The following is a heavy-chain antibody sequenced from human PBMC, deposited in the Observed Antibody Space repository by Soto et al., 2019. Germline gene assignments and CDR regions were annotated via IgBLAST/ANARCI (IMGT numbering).Heavy chain of an antibody. CDR3: ARHVGYSYGQRDYFDY. CDR1: GGSISSSSYY. V-gene: IGHV4-39*01. J-gene: IGHJ4*02. D-gene: IGHD5-18*01. Sequence: PSETLSLTCTVSGGSISSSSYYWGWIRQPPGKGLEWIGSIYYSGSTYYNPSLKSRVTISVDTSKNQFSLKLSSVTAADTAVYYCARHVGYSYGQRDYFDYWGQGTLVTVSS. CDR2: IYYSGST.